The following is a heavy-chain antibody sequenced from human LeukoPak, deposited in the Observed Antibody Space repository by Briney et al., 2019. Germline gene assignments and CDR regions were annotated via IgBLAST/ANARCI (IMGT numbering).Heavy chain of an antibody. CDR2: MNPNSGNT. CDR1: GYTFTSYD. V-gene: IGHV1-8*03. CDR3: ARDRAVGDAFDI. D-gene: IGHD3-10*01. Sequence: ASVKVSCKASGYTFTSYDINWVRQATGQGLEWMGWMNPNSGNTGYAQKFQGRVTITRNTSISTAYMELSSLRSEDTAVYYCARDRAVGDAFDIWGQGTMVTVSS. J-gene: IGHJ3*02.